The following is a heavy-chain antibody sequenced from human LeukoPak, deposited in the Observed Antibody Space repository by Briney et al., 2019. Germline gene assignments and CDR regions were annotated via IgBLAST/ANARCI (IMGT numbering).Heavy chain of an antibody. CDR2: IRSDGSKK. Sequence: GGSLRLSCAASGFTFSRFDMNWVRQAPGKGLEWVAFIRSDGSKKYYADSVKGRFTISRDNSKNTIYLQMNSLRTEDTAVYYCARRIGPYCSSTSCYWVFDYWGQGTLVTVSS. D-gene: IGHD2-2*01. CDR1: GFTFSRFD. J-gene: IGHJ4*02. CDR3: ARRIGPYCSSTSCYWVFDY. V-gene: IGHV3-30*02.